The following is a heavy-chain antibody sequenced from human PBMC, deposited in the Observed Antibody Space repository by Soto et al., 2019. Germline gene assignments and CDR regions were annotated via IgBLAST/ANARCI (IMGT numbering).Heavy chain of an antibody. Sequence: QVTLKESGPVLVKPTETLTLTCAVSGFSPRDSKVGVSWIRQPPGKALEWLTHIFWNGEKSYSTSLERRLTISKEPSEGQVVLTMTNMDPVDTATYFCANVRQWDGTYSYDYWGRGTLVTISS. D-gene: IGHD1-26*01. V-gene: IGHV2-26*01. CDR2: IFWNGEK. CDR3: ANVRQWDGTYSYDY. CDR1: GFSPRDSKVG. J-gene: IGHJ4*02.